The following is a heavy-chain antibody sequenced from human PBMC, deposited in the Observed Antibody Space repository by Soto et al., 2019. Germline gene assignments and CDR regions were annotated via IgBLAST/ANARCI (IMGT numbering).Heavy chain of an antibody. CDR1: GGSFSGYY. V-gene: IGHV4-34*01. D-gene: IGHD6-6*01. J-gene: IGHJ1*01. CDR3: ARGDVAARRQL. CDR2: ITHSGST. Sequence: QVQLQQWGAGLLKPSETLSLTCAVFGGSFSGYYWSWVRQPPGKGLEWIGEITHSGSTYYNPSLESRVIISVDTSKNQFSLKLTSVTAADTAVYYCARGDVAARRQLWGQGTLVTVSS.